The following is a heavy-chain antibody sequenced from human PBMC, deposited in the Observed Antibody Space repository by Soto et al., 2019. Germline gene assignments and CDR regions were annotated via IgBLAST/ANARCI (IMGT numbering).Heavy chain of an antibody. CDR1: GGTFSSYA. D-gene: IGHD3-3*01. CDR3: ARGEIVESGLEYYYYGMDV. J-gene: IGHJ6*02. V-gene: IGHV1-69*13. Sequence: ASVKVSCKASGGTFSSYAISWVRQAPGQGLEWMGGIIPIFGTANYAQKFQGRVTITADESTSTAYMELSSLRSEDTAVYYCARGEIVESGLEYYYYGMDVWGQGTTVTVSS. CDR2: IIPIFGTA.